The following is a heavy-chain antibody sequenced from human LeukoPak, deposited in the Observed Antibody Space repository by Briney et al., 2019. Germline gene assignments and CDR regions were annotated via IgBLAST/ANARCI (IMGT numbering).Heavy chain of an antibody. CDR3: ARDRDYGRY. J-gene: IGHJ4*02. Sequence: KPSETLSLTCTVSGGSISSSSYYWGWIRQPPGKGLEWIGCIYYSGSTYYNTSPKSRVTISVDTSKNQFSLKLSSVTAADTAVYYCARDRDYGRYWGQGTLVTVSS. V-gene: IGHV4-39*07. CDR1: GGSISSSSYY. CDR2: IYYSGST. D-gene: IGHD3-16*01.